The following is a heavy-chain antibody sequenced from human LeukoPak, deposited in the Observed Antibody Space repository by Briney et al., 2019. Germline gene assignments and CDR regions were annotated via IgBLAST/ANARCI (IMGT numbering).Heavy chain of an antibody. J-gene: IGHJ5*02. CDR1: GYTLTELS. CDR3: ATSRGFNDYSNYGTTGRFDP. V-gene: IGHV1-24*01. CDR2: FDPEDGET. Sequence: ASVKVSCKVSGYTLTELSMHWVRQAPGKGLEWMGGFDPEDGETIYAQKFQGRVTMTEDTSTDTAYMELSSLRSEDTAVYYCATSRGFNDYSNYGTTGRFDPWGQGTLVTVSS. D-gene: IGHD4-11*01.